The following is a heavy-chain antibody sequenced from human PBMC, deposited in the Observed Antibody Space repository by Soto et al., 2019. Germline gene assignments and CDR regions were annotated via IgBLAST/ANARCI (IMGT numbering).Heavy chain of an antibody. CDR2: ISGSGGST. V-gene: IGHV3-23*01. CDR1: GFTFSSYA. J-gene: IGHJ4*02. Sequence: GGSLRLSCAASGFTFSSYAMSWVRQAPGKGLEWVSAISGSGGSTYYADSVKGRFTISRDNSKNTLYLQMNSLRAEDTTVYYCAKDPDRSGSYYFDYWGQGTLVTVSS. D-gene: IGHD1-26*01. CDR3: AKDPDRSGSYYFDY.